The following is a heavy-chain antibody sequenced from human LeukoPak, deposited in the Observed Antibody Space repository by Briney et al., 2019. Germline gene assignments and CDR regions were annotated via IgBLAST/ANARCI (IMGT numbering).Heavy chain of an antibody. CDR3: AREATVITSGEDWFVP. CDR1: GGSISSGDYY. D-gene: IGHD4-17*01. J-gene: IGHJ5*02. V-gene: IGHV4-30-4*01. Sequence: PSQTLSLTCTVSGGSISSGDYYWSWIRQPPGKGLEWIGYIYYSGSTYSNPSLKSRVTISVDTSKNQFSLKLSSVTAADTAVYYCAREATVITSGEDWFVPWGEGTLVTVSS. CDR2: IYYSGST.